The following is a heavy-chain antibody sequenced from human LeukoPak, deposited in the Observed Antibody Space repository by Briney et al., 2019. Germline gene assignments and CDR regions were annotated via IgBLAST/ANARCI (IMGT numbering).Heavy chain of an antibody. CDR2: ISSSGSTI. Sequence: GGSLRLSCAASGFTFSSYEMNWVRQAPGKGLEWVSYISSSGSTIYYADSVKGRFTISRDNAKNSLYLQMNSLRAEDTAVYYCARDPDYGDHVVWGQGTLVTVSS. CDR3: ARDPDYGDHVV. V-gene: IGHV3-48*03. CDR1: GFTFSSYE. J-gene: IGHJ4*02. D-gene: IGHD4-17*01.